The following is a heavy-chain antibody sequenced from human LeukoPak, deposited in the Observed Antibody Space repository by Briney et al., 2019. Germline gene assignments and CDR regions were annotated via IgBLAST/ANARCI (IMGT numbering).Heavy chain of an antibody. CDR2: ISAKSGHT. V-gene: IGHV1-8*02. CDR3: AREGRDGSGYYYYMDV. CDR1: GYTFTDSG. Sequence: ASLKVSCKASGYTFTDSGISWVRQAPGQGLEWMGWISAKSGHTHYAQKFQGRVTMTRNTSISTAYMELSSLRSEDTAVYYCAREGRDGSGYYYYMDVWGKGTTVTISS. J-gene: IGHJ6*03. D-gene: IGHD3-10*01.